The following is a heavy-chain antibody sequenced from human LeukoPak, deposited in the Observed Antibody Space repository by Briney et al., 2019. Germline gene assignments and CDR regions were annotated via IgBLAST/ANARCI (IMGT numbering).Heavy chain of an antibody. J-gene: IGHJ5*02. CDR3: ARGAREVLLWFGEFSP. V-gene: IGHV1-2*02. Sequence: ASVKVSCKASGYTFTGYYMHWVRQAPGQGLEWMGWINPNSGGTNYAQKFQGRVTMTRDTSISTAYMELSRLRSGDTAVYYCARGAREVLLWFGEFSPWGQGTLVTVSS. CDR2: INPNSGGT. D-gene: IGHD3-10*01. CDR1: GYTFTGYY.